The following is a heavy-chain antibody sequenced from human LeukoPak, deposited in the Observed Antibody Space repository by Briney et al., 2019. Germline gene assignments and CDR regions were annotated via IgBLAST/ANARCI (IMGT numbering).Heavy chain of an antibody. D-gene: IGHD1-26*01. V-gene: IGHV3-30-3*01. CDR2: IPHDGSSA. J-gene: IGHJ5*01. CDR3: ATGSDFYYDS. Sequence: PGGSLRPSCIASGFTFTRNCMHWVRQAPGKGLEWVAAIPHDGSSALYADSVKGRFIISRDNSKNTQYLQMNSLRIEDSAVYYCATGSDFYYDSWGQGILVTVSS. CDR1: GFTFTRNC.